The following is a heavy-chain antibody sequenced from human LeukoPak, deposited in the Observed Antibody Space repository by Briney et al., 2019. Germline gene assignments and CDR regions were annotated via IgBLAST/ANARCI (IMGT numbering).Heavy chain of an antibody. Sequence: GGSLRLSCAASGFTFSSYGMHWVRQAPGKGLEWVAFIRYDGSNKYYADSVKGRFTISRDNSKNTLYLQMNSLRAEDTAVYYCAKGGGYCSSTSCYRGSWFDPWGQGTLVTVSS. D-gene: IGHD2-2*02. CDR1: GFTFSSYG. CDR3: AKGGGYCSSTSCYRGSWFDP. V-gene: IGHV3-30*02. J-gene: IGHJ5*02. CDR2: IRYDGSNK.